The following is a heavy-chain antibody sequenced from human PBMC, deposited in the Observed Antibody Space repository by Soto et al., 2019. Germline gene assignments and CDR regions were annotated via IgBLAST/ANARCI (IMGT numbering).Heavy chain of an antibody. CDR3: ARNGMYYYDSSGLMDV. V-gene: IGHV1-69*02. D-gene: IGHD3-22*01. CDR2: IIPILGIA. J-gene: IGHJ6*02. CDR1: GGTFSSYT. Sequence: SVKVSCKASGGTFSSYTISWVRQAPGQGLEWMGRIIPILGIANYAQKFQGRVTITADKSTSTAYMELSSLRSEDTAVYYCARNGMYYYDSSGLMDVWGHWTTVTVSS.